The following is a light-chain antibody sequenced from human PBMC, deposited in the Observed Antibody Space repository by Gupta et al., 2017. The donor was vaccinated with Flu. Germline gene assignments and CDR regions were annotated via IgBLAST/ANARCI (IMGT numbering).Light chain of an antibody. J-gene: IGLJ2*01. CDR2: EVT. V-gene: IGLV2-14*01. CDR3: NSYTSSSALVL. CDR1: SSDVGGYNY. Sequence: QSALTQPASVSGSPGQSITISCTGTSSDVGGYNYVAWYQQHPCKAPKLIIYEVTNRPSGVSNRFSGSKSGNTASLTISGLQAEDEGDYYCNSYTSSSALVLFGGGTKLTVL.